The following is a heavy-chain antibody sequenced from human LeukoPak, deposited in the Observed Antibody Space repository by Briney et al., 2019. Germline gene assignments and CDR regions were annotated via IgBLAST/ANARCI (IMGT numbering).Heavy chain of an antibody. CDR1: GDSVFSNSS. J-gene: IGHJ3*02. V-gene: IGHV6-1*01. D-gene: IGHD5-18*01. CDR2: TYYRSKWYN. CDR3: VRGGQGDGHSADEGFDI. Sequence: SQTLSLTCAISGDSVFSNSSWNWIRQSPSGGLEWLGRTYYRSKWYNDYGVSVKSRININPDTSKNHFSLQLSSVTPEDTAVYYCVRGGQGDGHSADEGFDIWGQGTMVIVS.